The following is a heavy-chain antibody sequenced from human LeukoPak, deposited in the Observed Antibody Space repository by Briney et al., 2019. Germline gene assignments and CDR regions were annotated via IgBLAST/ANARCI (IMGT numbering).Heavy chain of an antibody. V-gene: IGHV3-48*03. CDR2: ISSSGSTI. CDR1: GFTFSSYE. D-gene: IGHD6-19*01. J-gene: IGHJ4*02. Sequence: GGSLRLSCAASGFTFSSYEMNWVRQAPGKGLEWVSYISSSGSTIYYADSVKGRFTISRDNAKNSLYLQMNSLIAEDTAVYYCATGYSSGWYFIDYWGQGTLVTVSS. CDR3: ATGYSSGWYFIDY.